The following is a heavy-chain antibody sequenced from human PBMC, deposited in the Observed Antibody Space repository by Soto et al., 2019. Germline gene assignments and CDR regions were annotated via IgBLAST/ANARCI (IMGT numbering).Heavy chain of an antibody. Sequence: SETLSLTCPVSGYSISDYYWSWIRQPPGKGLEWIGHFYYTGTTNYNPSFKSRVTISGDTSKKQFSLKLSAVTAADTAVYYCASLRFYNYGMEVWGQGTTVTVS. CDR1: GYSISDYY. CDR2: FYYTGTT. J-gene: IGHJ6*02. CDR3: ASLRFYNYGMEV. V-gene: IGHV4-59*08. D-gene: IGHD3-3*01.